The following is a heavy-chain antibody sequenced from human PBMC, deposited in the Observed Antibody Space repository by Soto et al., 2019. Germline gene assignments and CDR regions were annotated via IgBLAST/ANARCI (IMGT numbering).Heavy chain of an antibody. CDR1: GFTVSSNY. J-gene: IGHJ6*02. Sequence: EVQLVESGGGLIQPGGSLRLSCAASGFTVSSNYMSWVRQAPGKGLEWVSVIYSGGSTYYADSVKGRFTISRDNSKNTLYLQMNSLRAEDTAVYYCAREAPGLVVTAINPTSPGGMDVWGQGTTVTVSS. CDR2: IYSGGST. V-gene: IGHV3-53*01. CDR3: AREAPGLVVTAINPTSPGGMDV. D-gene: IGHD2-21*02.